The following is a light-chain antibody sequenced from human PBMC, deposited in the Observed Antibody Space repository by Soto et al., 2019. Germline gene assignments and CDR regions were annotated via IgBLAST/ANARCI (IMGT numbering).Light chain of an antibody. V-gene: IGLV2-14*03. CDR2: EVS. Sequence: QYVLTQPASVSGSPGQSITISCTGTSSDVGAYDYVSWYQQHPDKAPKLMIYEVSNRPSGVSNRFSGSKSVNTATLTISGLQAEDEADYYCSSYTSSSTRVFGTGTKLTFL. CDR3: SSYTSSSTRV. J-gene: IGLJ1*01. CDR1: SSDVGAYDY.